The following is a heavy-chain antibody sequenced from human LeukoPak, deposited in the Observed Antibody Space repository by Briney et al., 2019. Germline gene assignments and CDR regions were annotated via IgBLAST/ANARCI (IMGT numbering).Heavy chain of an antibody. CDR3: ARLIITIFGVVIPYFDY. Sequence: GGSLRLSCAASGFTFSPYTMNWVRQAPGKGLEWVSSISSSSSFIYYADSVKGRFTISRDNAKNSLYLQMHSLRAEDTAVYYCARLIITIFGVVIPYFDYWGQGTLVTVSS. CDR1: GFTFSPYT. V-gene: IGHV3-21*01. D-gene: IGHD3-3*01. CDR2: ISSSSSFI. J-gene: IGHJ4*02.